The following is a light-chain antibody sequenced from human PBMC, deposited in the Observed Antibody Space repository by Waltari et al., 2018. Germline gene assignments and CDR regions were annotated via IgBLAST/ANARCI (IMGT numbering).Light chain of an antibody. CDR3: HQYGSSPIT. V-gene: IGKV3-20*01. CDR2: GAS. J-gene: IGKJ5*01. CDR1: QSVSRSY. Sequence: TVLTQSPATLSLSPGECVTLSCRASQSVSRSYLAWYQQNPGQAPRLLIYGASTRATGIPDRFSGNGSGTDFTLTINRLEPEDFAVYYCHQYGSSPITFGQGTRLEIK.